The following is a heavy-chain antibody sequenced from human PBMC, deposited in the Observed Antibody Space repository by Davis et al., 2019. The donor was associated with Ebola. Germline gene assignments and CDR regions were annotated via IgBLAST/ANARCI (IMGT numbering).Heavy chain of an antibody. Sequence: GESLKISCAASGFTFSAHSMNWVRQAPGKGLEWVSFISSRGSYIYYADSLKGRFTISRDNAENSLYLQMNSLRVEDTAKYYCAGGDFWSGQFDYWGQGILVTVSS. CDR1: GFTFSAHS. D-gene: IGHD3-3*01. CDR3: AGGDFWSGQFDY. CDR2: ISSRGSYI. V-gene: IGHV3-21*04. J-gene: IGHJ4*02.